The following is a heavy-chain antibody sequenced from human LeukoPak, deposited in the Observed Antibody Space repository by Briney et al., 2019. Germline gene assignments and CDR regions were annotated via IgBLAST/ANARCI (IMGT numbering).Heavy chain of an antibody. CDR1: GFTFGSFA. D-gene: IGHD5-18*01. CDR3: AESSSYGYPYYFDY. V-gene: IGHV3-23*01. J-gene: IGHJ4*02. Sequence: GGSLRLSCAASGFTFGSFAMSWVRQAPGKGLEWVSGISNSGGSTYYADSVKGRFTISRDNSRKTLYLQMNSLRAEDTAVYYCAESSSYGYPYYFDYWGQGTLVTVSS. CDR2: ISNSGGST.